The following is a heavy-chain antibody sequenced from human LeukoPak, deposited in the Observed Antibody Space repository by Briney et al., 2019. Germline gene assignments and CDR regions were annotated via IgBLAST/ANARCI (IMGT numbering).Heavy chain of an antibody. CDR2: ISYDGSNK. V-gene: IGHV3-30*18. CDR1: GFTFSSYG. CDR3: AKTLNYYDSSGYPHY. Sequence: GRSLRLSCAASGFTFSSYGMHWVRQAPGKGLEWVAVISYDGSNKYYADSVKGRFTISRDNSKNTLYLQMNSLRAEDTAVYYCAKTLNYYDSSGYPHYWGQGTLVTVSS. J-gene: IGHJ4*02. D-gene: IGHD3-22*01.